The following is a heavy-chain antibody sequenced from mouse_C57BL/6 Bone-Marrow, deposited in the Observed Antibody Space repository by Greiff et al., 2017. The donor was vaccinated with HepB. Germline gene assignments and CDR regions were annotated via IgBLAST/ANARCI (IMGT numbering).Heavy chain of an antibody. Sequence: EVKVEESGGGSVQPGGSMKLSCVASGFTFSNYWMNWVRQSPEKGLEWVAQIRLKSDNYATHYAESVKGRFTISRDDSKSSVYLQMNNLRAEDTGIYYCTMVFAYWGQGTLVTVSA. D-gene: IGHD1-1*02. CDR2: IRLKSDNYAT. J-gene: IGHJ3*01. V-gene: IGHV6-3*01. CDR3: TMVFAY. CDR1: GFTFSNYW.